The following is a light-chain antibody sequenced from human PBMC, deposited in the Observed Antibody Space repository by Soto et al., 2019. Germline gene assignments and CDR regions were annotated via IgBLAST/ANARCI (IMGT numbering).Light chain of an antibody. CDR2: EVR. J-gene: IGLJ3*02. Sequence: QSVLTQPASVSGSPGQSITISCSGTTNDIGGYNYVSWYQHHPGKVPKVIIYEVRNRPSGVSNRFSGSKSGNTDSLTISGIQAEDEADYYCCSYTISATLVFGGGTKLTVL. CDR3: CSYTISATLV. CDR1: TNDIGGYNY. V-gene: IGLV2-14*01.